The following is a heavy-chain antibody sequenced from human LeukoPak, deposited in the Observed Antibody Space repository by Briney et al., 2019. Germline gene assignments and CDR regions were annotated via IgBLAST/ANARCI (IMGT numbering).Heavy chain of an antibody. J-gene: IGHJ4*02. CDR2: ISVGAEYI. V-gene: IGHV3-23*01. CDR1: GFTFSTYV. Sequence: LGGSLRLSCAASGFTFSTYVMNWFRQAPGKGLEWVSTISVGAEYIFYADSVKGRFTISRDDSNNALYFQMHSLRAEDTALYYCASGPPFLKYFEYWGQGTLVTVSS. D-gene: IGHD3-3*01. CDR3: ASGPPFLKYFEY.